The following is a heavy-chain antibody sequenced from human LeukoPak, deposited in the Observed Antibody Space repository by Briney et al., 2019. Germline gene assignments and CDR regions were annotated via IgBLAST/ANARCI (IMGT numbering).Heavy chain of an antibody. CDR1: GGSLSYYY. CDR2: IYYNGSS. J-gene: IGHJ4*02. V-gene: IGHV4-59*08. Sequence: SETLSLTCIVSGGSLSYYYWTWIRQSPGKGLEWIGDIYYNGSSNSNPSLKSRVTMSVDTSKNQFSLRLSSVTAADTAVYFCARHVPWEVPYYFDYWGQGTLVTVSS. D-gene: IGHD1-26*01. CDR3: ARHVPWEVPYYFDY.